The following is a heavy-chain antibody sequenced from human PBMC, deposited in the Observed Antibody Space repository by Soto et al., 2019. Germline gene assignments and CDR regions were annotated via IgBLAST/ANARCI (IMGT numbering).Heavy chain of an antibody. CDR2: IYHSGST. V-gene: IGHV4-4*02. J-gene: IGHJ4*02. CDR3: ARVVGSRYFDRLLDY. CDR1: GGSISSSNW. D-gene: IGHD3-9*01. Sequence: SETLSLTCAVSGGSISSSNWWSWVRQPPGKGLEWIGEIYHSGSTNYNPSLKSRVTISVDKSKNQFSLKLSSVTAADTAVYYCARVVGSRYFDRLLDYWGQGTLVTVSS.